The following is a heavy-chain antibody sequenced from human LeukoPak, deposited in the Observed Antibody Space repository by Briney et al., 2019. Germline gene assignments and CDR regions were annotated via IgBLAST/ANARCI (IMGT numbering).Heavy chain of an antibody. Sequence: PGGSLRLSCAASGFTVSSNYMSWVRQAPGEGLEWVSTISGSGGSTYYADSVRGRFTISRDNSENTLYLQMNSLRAEDTAVYYCARRDSSGWYCLDYWGQGTLVTVSS. J-gene: IGHJ4*02. CDR3: ARRDSSGWYCLDY. CDR1: GFTVSSNY. CDR2: ISGSGGST. V-gene: IGHV3-23*01. D-gene: IGHD6-19*01.